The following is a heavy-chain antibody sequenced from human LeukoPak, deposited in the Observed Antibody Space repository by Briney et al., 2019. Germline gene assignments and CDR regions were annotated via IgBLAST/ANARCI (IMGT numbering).Heavy chain of an antibody. V-gene: IGHV3-30*18. Sequence: PGGSLRLSCAASGFTFSSYGMHWVRQAPGKGLEWVAVISYDGSNKYYADSVKGRFTISRDNSKNTLYLQMNSLRAEDTAVCYCAKRPVLDYWGQGTLVTVSS. CDR2: ISYDGSNK. CDR1: GFTFSSYG. D-gene: IGHD6-6*01. J-gene: IGHJ4*02. CDR3: AKRPVLDY.